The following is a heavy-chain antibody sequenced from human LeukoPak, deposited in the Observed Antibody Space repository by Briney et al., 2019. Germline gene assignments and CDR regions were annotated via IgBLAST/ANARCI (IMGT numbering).Heavy chain of an antibody. J-gene: IGHJ4*02. Sequence: PGRSLRLSCAASGFTFDDYAMHWVRQAPGKGLEWVSGISWNSGSIGYADSVKGRFTISRDNAKNSLYLQMNSLRAEDTALYYCAKAARGFDYWGQGTLVTVSS. CDR2: ISWNSGSI. CDR3: AKAARGFDY. V-gene: IGHV3-9*01. D-gene: IGHD3-10*01. CDR1: GFTFDDYA.